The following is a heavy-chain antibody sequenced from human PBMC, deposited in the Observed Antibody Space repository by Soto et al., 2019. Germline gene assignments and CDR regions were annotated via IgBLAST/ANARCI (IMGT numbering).Heavy chain of an antibody. CDR3: ARASYDSSTYYLDY. J-gene: IGHJ4*02. CDR1: GASISSGDYY. CDR2: IYYSGST. Sequence: QVQLQESGPGLVKPSQTLSLTCTVSGASISSGDYYWTWIRQPPGKGLEWIGSIYYSGSTYYNPSLKSRVTISVYTSXNQCSLKLSSVTAADTAVYYCARASYDSSTYYLDYWGQGTLVTVSS. D-gene: IGHD3-22*01. V-gene: IGHV4-30-4*01.